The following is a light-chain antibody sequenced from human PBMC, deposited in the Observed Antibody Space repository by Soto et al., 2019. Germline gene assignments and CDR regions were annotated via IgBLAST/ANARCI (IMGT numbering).Light chain of an antibody. CDR1: SNHVGSYNL. CDR3: CSYAGRDTYV. CDR2: EAN. V-gene: IGLV2-23*01. J-gene: IGLJ1*01. Sequence: QSAVTAPACVAGSPGQSITTYCTGTSNHVGSYNLVSWYQQHPGKAPKLIIYEANKRPSGISNRFSGSESASLTISGLQPEDEADYYCCSYAGRDTYVFGTGTKVTV.